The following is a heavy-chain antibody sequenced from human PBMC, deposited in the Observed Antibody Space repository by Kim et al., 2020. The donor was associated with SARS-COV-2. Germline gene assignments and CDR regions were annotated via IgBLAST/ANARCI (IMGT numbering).Heavy chain of an antibody. J-gene: IGHJ3*02. D-gene: IGHD6-19*01. V-gene: IGHV1-2*04. CDR3: ARDGGSGWSYDAFDI. Sequence: NYAQKFQGWVTMTRDTSISTAYMELSRLRSDDTAVYYCARDGGSGWSYDAFDIWGQGTMVTVSS.